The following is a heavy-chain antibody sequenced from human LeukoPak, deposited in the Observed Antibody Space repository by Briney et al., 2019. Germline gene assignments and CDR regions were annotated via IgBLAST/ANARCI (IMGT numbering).Heavy chain of an antibody. D-gene: IGHD2-21*02. J-gene: IGHJ3*02. V-gene: IGHV3-21*01. CDR1: GFSFSSYS. Sequence: GGYLRLSYAASGFSFSSYSINWVRQAPGKGLEWVSSVSIISDHIYYADPVKGRFTISRDNAKHSLYLQRNSLRAADTALYSCATRVTADSYDASDIWGPGTIVTVSS. CDR3: ATRVTADSYDASDI. CDR2: VSIISDHI.